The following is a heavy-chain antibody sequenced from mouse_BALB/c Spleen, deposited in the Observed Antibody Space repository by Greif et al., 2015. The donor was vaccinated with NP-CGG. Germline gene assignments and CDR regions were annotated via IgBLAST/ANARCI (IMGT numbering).Heavy chain of an antibody. V-gene: IGHV1-54*01. D-gene: IGHD1-1*01. CDR1: GYAFTNYL. J-gene: IGHJ2*01. CDR2: INPGSGGT. CDR3: ASLLRYFDY. Sequence: QVQLQQSGAELVRPGTSVKVSCKASGYAFTNYLIEWVKQRPGQGLEWIGVINPGSGGTNYNEKFKGKATLTADKSSSTAYMQLSSLTSDDSAVYFCASLLRYFDYWGQGTTLTVSS.